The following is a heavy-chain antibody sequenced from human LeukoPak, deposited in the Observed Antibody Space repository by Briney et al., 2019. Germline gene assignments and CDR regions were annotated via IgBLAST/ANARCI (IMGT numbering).Heavy chain of an antibody. CDR3: ARERTEGGGIDY. Sequence: SQTLSLTCTVSGGSISSGGYYWSWIRRHPGKGLEWIGCIYYSGSTYYNPSLKSRVTISVDTSKNQFSLKLSSVTAADTAVYYCARERTEGGGIDYWGQGTLVSVSS. CDR2: IYYSGST. D-gene: IGHD3-16*01. CDR1: GGSISSGGYY. V-gene: IGHV4-31*03. J-gene: IGHJ4*02.